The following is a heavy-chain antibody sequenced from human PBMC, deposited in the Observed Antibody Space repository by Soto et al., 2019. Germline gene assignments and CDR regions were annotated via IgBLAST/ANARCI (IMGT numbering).Heavy chain of an antibody. V-gene: IGHV1-69*06. CDR3: ARDPLYGDYVTLGYFDL. Sequence: QVQLVQSGAEVKKPGSSVKVSCKASGGTFSSYAISWVRQAPGQGLEWMGGIIPIFGTANYAQKFQGRVTITADKSTSTAYMDLSSLRFEHTAVYYCARDPLYGDYVTLGYFDLWGRGTLVTVSS. CDR1: GGTFSSYA. D-gene: IGHD4-17*01. CDR2: IIPIFGTA. J-gene: IGHJ2*01.